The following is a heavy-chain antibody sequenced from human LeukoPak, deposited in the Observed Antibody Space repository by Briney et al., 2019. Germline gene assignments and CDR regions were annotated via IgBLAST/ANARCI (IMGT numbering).Heavy chain of an antibody. CDR1: GYSFTNYW. V-gene: IGHV5-51*01. D-gene: IGHD4-17*01. Sequence: GESLQISCKDSGYSFTNYWIGWVRQMPGKGLEWMGIIHSADSNTKYSPSFRGQVTISADKSISTAYLQWSGLKASDTAMYYCAGARHGDYRWDYWGQGTLVTVSS. CDR2: IHSADSNT. J-gene: IGHJ4*02. CDR3: AGARHGDYRWDY.